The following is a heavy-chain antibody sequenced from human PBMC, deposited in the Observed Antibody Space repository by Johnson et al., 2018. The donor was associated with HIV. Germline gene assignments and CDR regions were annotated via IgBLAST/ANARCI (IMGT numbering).Heavy chain of an antibody. Sequence: QVQLVESGGGVVQPGRSLRLSCAASGFTFRSYGMHWVRQAPGKGLEWVAFIRYDGSNKYYADSVKGRFTISRDNAKNSLYLQMNSLRAEDTAVYYCARDLVATMNQPASDAFDIWGQGTMVTVSS. CDR2: IRYDGSNK. V-gene: IGHV3-33*01. D-gene: IGHD5-12*01. CDR1: GFTFRSYG. CDR3: ARDLVATMNQPASDAFDI. J-gene: IGHJ3*02.